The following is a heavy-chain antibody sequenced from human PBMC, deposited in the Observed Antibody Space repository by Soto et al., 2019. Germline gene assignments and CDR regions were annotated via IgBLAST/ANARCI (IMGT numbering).Heavy chain of an antibody. CDR2: IYPGDSDT. J-gene: IGHJ3*02. V-gene: IGHV5-51*01. CDR1: GYSFTSYW. D-gene: IGHD2-15*01. CDR3: ARHMGLGYCSGGSCPDAFDI. Sequence: GESLKISCKGSGYSFTSYWIGWVRQMPGKGLEWMGIIYPGDSDTRYSPSFQGQVTISADKSISTAYLQWCSLKASDIAMYYCARHMGLGYCSGGSCPDAFDIWGQGTMVTVSS.